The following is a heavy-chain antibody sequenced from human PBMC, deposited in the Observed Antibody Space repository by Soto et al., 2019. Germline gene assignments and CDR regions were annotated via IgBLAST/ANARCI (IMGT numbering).Heavy chain of an antibody. CDR1: TGYFSIYL. Sequence: PVVSLILSCRTSTGYFSIYLIYWFRQSPGRGLEWLDYMSFDGTEKHYADSAKGRLTMSKDQSESETTFFFLMDTLKRDDTAVYQSATGVTGYPRRCDDNQLDYWGRGTLVTVSS. CDR2: MSFDGTEK. J-gene: IGHJ4*01. CDR3: ATGVTGYPRRCDDNQLDY. D-gene: IGHD3-9*01. V-gene: IGHV3-30-3*01.